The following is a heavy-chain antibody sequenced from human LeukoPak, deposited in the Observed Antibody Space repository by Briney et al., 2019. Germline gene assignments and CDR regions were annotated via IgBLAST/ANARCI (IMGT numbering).Heavy chain of an antibody. V-gene: IGHV3-21*01. CDR2: ISSSSSFK. CDR1: GFTFSSYS. D-gene: IGHD1-26*01. CDR3: ARETVIVGTAP. Sequence: PGGSPRLSCAASGFTFSSYSMDWVRQAPGKGLERVSSISSSSSFKYYADSVKGRFTISRDNAKNSLFLQMNSLRAEDTAVYYCARETVIVGTAPWGQGTLVTVSS. J-gene: IGHJ5*02.